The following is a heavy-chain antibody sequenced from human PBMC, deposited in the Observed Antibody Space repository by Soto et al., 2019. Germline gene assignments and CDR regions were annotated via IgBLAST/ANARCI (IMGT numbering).Heavy chain of an antibody. Sequence: SETLSLTCTVSGGSISSYYWSWIRQPPGKGLEWIGYIYYSGSTNYNPSLKSRVTISVDTSKNQFSLKLSSVTAADTAVYYCAAAAGTDFDYWGQGTLVTVSS. D-gene: IGHD6-13*01. J-gene: IGHJ4*02. CDR1: GGSISSYY. V-gene: IGHV4-59*01. CDR3: AAAAGTDFDY. CDR2: IYYSGST.